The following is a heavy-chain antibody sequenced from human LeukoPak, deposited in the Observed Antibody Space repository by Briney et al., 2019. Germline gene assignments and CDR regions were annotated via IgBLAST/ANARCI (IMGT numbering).Heavy chain of an antibody. CDR1: GGSFSGYY. J-gene: IGHJ6*02. D-gene: IGHD3-22*01. V-gene: IGHV4-34*01. CDR3: ARWGSSGYYSHDYYYYGMDV. Sequence: PSETLSLTCAVYGGSFSGYYWSWIRQPPGKGLEWIGEINHSGSTNYNPSLKSRVTISVDTSKNQFSLKLSSVTAADTAVYYCARWGSSGYYSHDYYYYGMDVWGQGTTVTVSS. CDR2: INHSGST.